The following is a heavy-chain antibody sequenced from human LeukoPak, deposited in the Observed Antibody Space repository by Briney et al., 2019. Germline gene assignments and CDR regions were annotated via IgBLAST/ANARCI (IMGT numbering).Heavy chain of an antibody. CDR1: GFTFSSYA. Sequence: GGSLRLSCAASGFTFSSYAMSWVRQAPGKGLEWVANIKQDGSEKYYVDSVKGRFTISRDNAKNSLYLQMNSLRAEDTAVYYCARDRGYGDYHEGHDYWGQGTLVTVSS. CDR2: IKQDGSEK. V-gene: IGHV3-7*01. D-gene: IGHD4-17*01. CDR3: ARDRGYGDYHEGHDY. J-gene: IGHJ4*02.